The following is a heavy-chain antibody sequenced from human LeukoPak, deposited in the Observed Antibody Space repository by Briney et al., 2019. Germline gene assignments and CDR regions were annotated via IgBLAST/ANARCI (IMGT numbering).Heavy chain of an antibody. CDR1: GGSISSGDKY. J-gene: IGHJ4*02. Sequence: SQTLSLTCNVSGGSISSGDKYGSWIRQPPGKGLEWLGYIYYSGSTYYNPSLKSRLTISVDTSENHFSLHLTSVAAADTALYFCAGVSRWAGLDFWGQGTLVTVSS. V-gene: IGHV4-30-4*01. CDR2: IYYSGST. CDR3: AGVSRWAGLDF. D-gene: IGHD5-24*01.